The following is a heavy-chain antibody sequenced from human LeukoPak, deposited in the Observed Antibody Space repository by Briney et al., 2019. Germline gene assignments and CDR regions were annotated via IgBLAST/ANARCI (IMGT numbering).Heavy chain of an antibody. D-gene: IGHD2-21*02. CDR2: INPNSGGT. V-gene: IGHV1-2*02. CDR1: GYTFTGYY. Sequence: GASVKVSCKASGYTFTGYYMHWVRQAPGQGLEWMGWINPNSGGTNYAQKFQGRVTMTRDTSISTAYMELSRLRSDDTAVYYCARETAIEMYYYYMDVWGKGTTVTVSS. J-gene: IGHJ6*03. CDR3: ARETAIEMYYYYMDV.